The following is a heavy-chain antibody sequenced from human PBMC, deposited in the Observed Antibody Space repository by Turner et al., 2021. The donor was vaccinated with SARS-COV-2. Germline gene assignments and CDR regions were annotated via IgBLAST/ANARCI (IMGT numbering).Heavy chain of an antibody. J-gene: IGHJ4*02. D-gene: IGHD2-2*01. CDR3: AADCTSASCYSRNADY. Sequence: EVQLLESGGGLLQPGGSLRLSCAASGFTFSNFAMTWVRQAPGRGLEWVSAISASGGDTHYADSVKGRFTIYRDNSKSNLYLKVNSLRAEDTAMYYCAADCTSASCYSRNADYWGQGTLVTVSS. CDR1: GFTFSNFA. V-gene: IGHV3-23*01. CDR2: ISASGGDT.